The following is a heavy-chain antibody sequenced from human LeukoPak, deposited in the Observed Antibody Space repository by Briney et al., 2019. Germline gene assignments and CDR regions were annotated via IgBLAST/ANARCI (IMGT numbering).Heavy chain of an antibody. Sequence: SETLSLTCAVYGGSLSGYYWSWIRQPAGKGLEWIGRIYTSGSTNYNPSLKSRVTMSVDTSKNQFSLKLSSVTAADTAVYYCAREMTYYYDRWGQGTLVTVSS. V-gene: IGHV4-4*07. J-gene: IGHJ1*01. CDR3: AREMTYYYDR. D-gene: IGHD3-22*01. CDR1: GGSLSGYY. CDR2: IYTSGST.